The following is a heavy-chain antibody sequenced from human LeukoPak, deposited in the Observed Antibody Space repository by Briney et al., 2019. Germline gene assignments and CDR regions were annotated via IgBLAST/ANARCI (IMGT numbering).Heavy chain of an antibody. V-gene: IGHV3-30*03. J-gene: IGHJ6*02. D-gene: IGHD1-1*01. Sequence: PGGSLRLSCAASGFTFSGYGMHWVRQAPGKGLEWVAIISYDGNNKYYADSVKGRFTISRDNSKSTLYLQMNSLRAEDTAVYYCARDSETETGWYYYGMDVWGQGTTVTVSS. CDR1: GFTFSGYG. CDR2: ISYDGNNK. CDR3: ARDSETETGWYYYGMDV.